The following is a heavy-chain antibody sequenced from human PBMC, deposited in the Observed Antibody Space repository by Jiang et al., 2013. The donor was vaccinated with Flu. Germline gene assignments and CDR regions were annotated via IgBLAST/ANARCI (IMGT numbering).Heavy chain of an antibody. V-gene: IGHV6-1*01. Sequence: AVWNWIRQSPSRGLEWLGRTYYRSKWYSDYAVSVKSRITVNPDTSKNQFSLQLNSVTPEDTAVYYCARDRRAFTGTSAFDIWGQGTVVTVSS. J-gene: IGHJ3*02. CDR1: AV. CDR2: TYYRSKWYS. D-gene: IGHD1-7*01. CDR3: ARDRRAFTGTSAFDI.